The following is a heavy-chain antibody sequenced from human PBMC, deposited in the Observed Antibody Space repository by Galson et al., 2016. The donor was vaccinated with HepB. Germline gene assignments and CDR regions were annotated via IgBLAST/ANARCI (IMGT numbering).Heavy chain of an antibody. V-gene: IGHV3-33*08. CDR3: ARCTSDSRLGGYFDY. J-gene: IGHJ4*02. CDR1: GYTFSRHG. CDR2: ICFDGSNQ. Sequence: SLRLSCAASGYTFSRHGMHWVRQAPGKGLEWVARICFDGSNQYYTDSLKGRLTITRDNSKNTLYLQMESLTVEDTAVYYCARCTSDSRLGGYFDYWGQGALVTVSS. D-gene: IGHD3-10*01.